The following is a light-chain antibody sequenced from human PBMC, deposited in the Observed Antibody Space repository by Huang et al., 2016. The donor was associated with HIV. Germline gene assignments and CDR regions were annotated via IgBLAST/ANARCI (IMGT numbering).Light chain of an antibody. V-gene: IGKV1-16*02. CDR3: QQNSSDPFP. CDR1: QGISNY. J-gene: IGKJ3*01. Sequence: DIQMTQSPSSLSAFVGDRVIITCRARQGISNYLAWFQQKPGKATKSLLYAASRLQSEVPSKYSGSAAETDYSRTISSVQPEDFATYYSQQNSSDPFPFGPGTKVDIK. CDR2: AAS.